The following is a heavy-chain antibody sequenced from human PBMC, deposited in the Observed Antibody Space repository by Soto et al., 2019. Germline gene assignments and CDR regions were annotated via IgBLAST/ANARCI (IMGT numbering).Heavy chain of an antibody. CDR2: TNPNSGNT. V-gene: IGHV1-8*01. CDR1: GYTFTSYD. D-gene: IGHD6-19*01. CDR3: AREYSSGWSKD. J-gene: IGHJ4*02. Sequence: VQLVQSWAEVKKPGASVKVSCKASGYTFTSYDINWVRQATGQELEWMGWTNPNSGNTGYAEKFLGRVTMTRNTSIRTAYMELSILRSEDTAVYYCAREYSSGWSKDWGQGTLVTVSS.